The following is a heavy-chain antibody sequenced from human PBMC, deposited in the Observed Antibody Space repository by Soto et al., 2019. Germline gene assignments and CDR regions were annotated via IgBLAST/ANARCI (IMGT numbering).Heavy chain of an antibody. V-gene: IGHV1-2*04. CDR3: ARNIVVVTATENYYGMDV. CDR1: GYTFTGYY. J-gene: IGHJ6*02. D-gene: IGHD2-21*02. CDR2: INPNSGGT. Sequence: QVQLVQSGAEVKKPGASVKVSCKASGYTFTGYYMHWVRQAPGQGLEWMGWINPNSGGTNYAQKFQGWVNMTRDTSISTAYMELSRLRSDDTAVYYCARNIVVVTATENYYGMDVWGQGTTVTVSS.